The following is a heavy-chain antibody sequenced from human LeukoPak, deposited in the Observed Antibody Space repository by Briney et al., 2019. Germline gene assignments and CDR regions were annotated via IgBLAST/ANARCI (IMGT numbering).Heavy chain of an antibody. CDR2: ISSSSSTI. J-gene: IGHJ4*02. Sequence: GGSLRLSSAASGFTSSSDSMNWGREAPGQGLEWVSYISSSSSTIYSADSVEGRVTLSTENAKNSLYLQMNSLRAEDTAVYSCARVREAELWFGELCPDYWGQGTLVTVSS. CDR1: GFTSSSDS. D-gene: IGHD3-10*01. CDR3: ARVREAELWFGELCPDY. V-gene: IGHV3-48*01.